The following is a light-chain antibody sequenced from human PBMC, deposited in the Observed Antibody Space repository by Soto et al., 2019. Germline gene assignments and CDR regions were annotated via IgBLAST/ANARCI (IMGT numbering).Light chain of an antibody. V-gene: IGKV3-15*01. J-gene: IGKJ4*01. CDR3: QHYTNRPRT. CDR2: AAS. Sequence: VMTQSPATLSVSPGEGSTLSCRASKNVGRNFAWYQQKPGQAPRLLIYAASTRATGIPARFSGSGSGTAFFLTRSSRQSAEFAGYYCQHYTNRPRTFGGGTKVEIK. CDR1: KNVGRN.